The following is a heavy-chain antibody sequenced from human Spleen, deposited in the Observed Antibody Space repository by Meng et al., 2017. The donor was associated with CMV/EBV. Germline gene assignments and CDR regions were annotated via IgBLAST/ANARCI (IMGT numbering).Heavy chain of an antibody. CDR3: ARDDAWSDTSGYDY. Sequence: SGDSISSSNWWSWVRQSPGKGLEWIGEIYHTGSTNYNPSLQSRVTISVDKSKNQFSLKLSSVTAADTAIYYCARDDAWSDTSGYDYWGQGTLVTVSS. CDR2: IYHTGST. CDR1: GDSISSSNW. D-gene: IGHD3-22*01. J-gene: IGHJ4*02. V-gene: IGHV4-4*02.